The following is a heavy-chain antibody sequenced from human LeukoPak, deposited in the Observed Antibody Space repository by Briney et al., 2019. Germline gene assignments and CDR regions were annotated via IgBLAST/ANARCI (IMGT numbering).Heavy chain of an antibody. J-gene: IGHJ4*02. D-gene: IGHD2-15*01. CDR2: IYYSGST. CDR1: GGSIGSDY. Sequence: SETLSLTCTVSGGSIGSDYWSWIRQPPGKGLEWIGYIYYSGSTNHNPSLKSRATISADTSKNQFSLKLSSVTAADTAVYYCARQYCSGGSCYWGGGTFDYWGQGTLVTVSS. CDR3: ARQYCSGGSCYWGGGTFDY. V-gene: IGHV4-59*08.